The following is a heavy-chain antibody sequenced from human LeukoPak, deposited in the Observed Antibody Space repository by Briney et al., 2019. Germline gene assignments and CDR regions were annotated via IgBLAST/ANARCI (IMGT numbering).Heavy chain of an antibody. J-gene: IGHJ4*02. CDR2: ISYSGSI. D-gene: IGHD3-16*01. CDR1: SGSINNFY. V-gene: IGHV4-59*05. Sequence: SETLSLTCSVSSGSINNFYWSWIRQPPGKGLEWIGSISYSGSIHYNPSLKSRVTISVDTSKNHFSLRLSSVTAADTAVYYCATLEIGDYYFDYWGQGTLVTVSS. CDR3: ATLEIGDYYFDY.